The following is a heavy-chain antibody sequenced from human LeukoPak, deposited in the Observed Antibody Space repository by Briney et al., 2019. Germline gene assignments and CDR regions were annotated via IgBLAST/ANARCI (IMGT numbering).Heavy chain of an antibody. J-gene: IGHJ4*02. Sequence: ASVKVSCKASGYTFTDYYMHWVRQAPGQGPEWMGRINPNSGATDYAQKFQGRVTMIRDTSITTAYMDLSRLKSDDTAVYYCARASYGNDATHFAYWGQGTLVTVSS. CDR3: ARASYGNDATHFAY. D-gene: IGHD4-11*01. CDR1: GYTFTDYY. CDR2: INPNSGAT. V-gene: IGHV1-2*06.